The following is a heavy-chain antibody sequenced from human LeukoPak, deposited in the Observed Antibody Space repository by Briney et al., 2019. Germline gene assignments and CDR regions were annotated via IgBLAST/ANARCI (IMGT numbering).Heavy chain of an antibody. D-gene: IGHD6-19*01. CDR2: ISSSSSYI. V-gene: IGHV3-21*01. CDR1: GFTFSSYE. CDR3: ARERYSSGWYSRPNWFDP. Sequence: GGSLRLSCAASGFTFSSYEMNWVRQAPGKGLEWVSSISSSSSYIYYADSVKGRFTTSRDNAKNSLYLQMNSLRAEDTAVYYCARERYSSGWYSRPNWFDPWGQGTLVTVSS. J-gene: IGHJ5*02.